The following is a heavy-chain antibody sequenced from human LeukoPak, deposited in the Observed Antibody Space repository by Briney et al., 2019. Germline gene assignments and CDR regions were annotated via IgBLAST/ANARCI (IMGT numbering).Heavy chain of an antibody. Sequence: PSETLSLTCAVYGGSISSSNWWSWVRRPPGKGLEWIGEIYHSGSTNYNPSLKSRVTISVDKSKNQFSLKLTSVTAAETAVYYCARVARTVAGSSIFDYWGQGTLVTVSS. CDR1: GGSISSSNW. CDR3: ARVARTVAGSSIFDY. J-gene: IGHJ4*02. D-gene: IGHD6-19*01. CDR2: IYHSGST. V-gene: IGHV4-4*02.